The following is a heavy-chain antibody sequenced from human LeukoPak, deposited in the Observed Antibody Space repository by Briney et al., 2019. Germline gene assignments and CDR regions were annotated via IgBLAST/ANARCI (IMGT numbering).Heavy chain of an antibody. Sequence: QPGGSLRLSCAASGFTISNNWMSWVRQAPGKGLEWVSYISSTSNTIYYADSVKGRFIISRDNAKNSLYLQMNSLRAEDTAVYYCARGFNVVATIQPSRQGNYYYMDVWGKGTTVTVSS. CDR2: ISSTSNTI. CDR1: GFTISNNW. CDR3: ARGFNVVATIQPSRQGNYYYMDV. D-gene: IGHD5-12*01. J-gene: IGHJ6*03. V-gene: IGHV3-48*04.